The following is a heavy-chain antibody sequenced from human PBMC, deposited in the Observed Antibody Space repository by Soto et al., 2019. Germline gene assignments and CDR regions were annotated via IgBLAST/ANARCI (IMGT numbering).Heavy chain of an antibody. V-gene: IGHV3-48*01. CDR2: ISSSSNTI. CDR1: GFTFSSYS. Sequence: EVQLVESGGGLVQPGGSLRLSCAASGFTFSSYSMNWVRQAPGKGLEWVSYISSSSNTIYYADSVKGRFTISRDNSKNSLYLQMNSLRAEDTAVYYCASWSSSYGRGYWGQGTLVTVSS. J-gene: IGHJ4*02. D-gene: IGHD6-6*01. CDR3: ASWSSSYGRGY.